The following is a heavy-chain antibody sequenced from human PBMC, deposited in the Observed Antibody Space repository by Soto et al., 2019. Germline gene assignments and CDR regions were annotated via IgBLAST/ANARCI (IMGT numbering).Heavy chain of an antibody. CDR3: AILAGIAARPDYYYYGMDV. Sequence: SVKVSCKASGGTFSSYAISWVRQAPRQGLEWMGGIIPIFGTANYAQKFQGRVTITADKSTSTAYMELSSLRSEDTAVYYCAILAGIAARPDYYYYGMDVWGQGTTVTVSS. D-gene: IGHD6-6*01. CDR2: IIPIFGTA. CDR1: GGTFSSYA. J-gene: IGHJ6*02. V-gene: IGHV1-69*06.